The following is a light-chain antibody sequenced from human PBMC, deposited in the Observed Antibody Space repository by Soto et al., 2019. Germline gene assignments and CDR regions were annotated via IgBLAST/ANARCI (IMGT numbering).Light chain of an antibody. CDR2: DAS. V-gene: IGKV3-15*01. CDR1: QSISRT. Sequence: EIVLTQSPDTLSVSPGERATLSCRASQSISRTLAWYQQKSGQPPRLLIYDASSSLSGVPSRFSGSGSGTDFTLTISSLQPEDFATYYCQQSYRTPYTFGQGTKLETK. CDR3: QQSYRTPYT. J-gene: IGKJ2*01.